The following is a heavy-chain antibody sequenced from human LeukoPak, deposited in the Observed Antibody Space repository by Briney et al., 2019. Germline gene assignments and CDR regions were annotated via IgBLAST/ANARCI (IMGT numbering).Heavy chain of an antibody. CDR3: ARHGSYRGIAATF. D-gene: IGHD3-16*02. J-gene: IGHJ4*02. V-gene: IGHV4-61*02. Sequence: SQTLSLTCTVSGGSISSGSYYWSWIRQPAGKGLEWIGRIYTSGSTNYNPSLKSRVTISVDTSKNRFSLKLSSVTAAATAVYYCARHGSYRGIAATFWGQGTLVTVSS. CDR1: GGSISSGSYY. CDR2: IYTSGST.